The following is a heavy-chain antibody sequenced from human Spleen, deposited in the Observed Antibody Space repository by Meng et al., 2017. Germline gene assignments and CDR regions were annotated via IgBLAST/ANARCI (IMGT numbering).Heavy chain of an antibody. CDR1: GFTFDDYA. D-gene: IGHD1-26*01. CDR2: ISWNSGSI. J-gene: IGHJ4*02. V-gene: IGHV3-9*01. CDR3: AKTYGSYYHPFDY. Sequence: GGSLRLSCAASGFTFDDYAMHWVRQAPGKGLEWVSGISWNSGSIGYADSVKGRFTISRDNAKNSLYLQMNSLRAEDTALYYCAKTYGSYYHPFDYWGQGTLVTLSS.